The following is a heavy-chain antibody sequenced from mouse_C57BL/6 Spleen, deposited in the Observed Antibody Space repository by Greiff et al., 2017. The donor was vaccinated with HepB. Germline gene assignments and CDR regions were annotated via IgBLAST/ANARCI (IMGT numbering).Heavy chain of an antibody. Sequence: VKLQESGPELVKPGASVKISCKASGYAFSSSWMNWVKQRPGKGLEWIGRIYPGDGDTNYNGKFKGKATLTADKSSSTAYMQLSSLTSEDSAVYFCARGGTSTVVAFDYWGQGTTLTVSS. CDR3: ARGGTSTVVAFDY. V-gene: IGHV1-82*01. CDR1: GYAFSSSW. J-gene: IGHJ2*01. CDR2: IYPGDGDT. D-gene: IGHD1-1*01.